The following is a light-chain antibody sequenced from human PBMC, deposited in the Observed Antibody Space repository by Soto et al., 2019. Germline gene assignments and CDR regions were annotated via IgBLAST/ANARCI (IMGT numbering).Light chain of an antibody. CDR1: QDVSTW. CDR3: QQYKSSRFT. V-gene: IGKV1-5*01. Sequence: DIQMTQSPSTLSASVGDRVTITCRASQDVSTWLAWYQQKPGKAPKLLIIDASSLESGVPSRFSGSGSGTQFNLTISSLHPDDFATYYCQQYKSSRFTFGPGTNVDIK. CDR2: DAS. J-gene: IGKJ3*01.